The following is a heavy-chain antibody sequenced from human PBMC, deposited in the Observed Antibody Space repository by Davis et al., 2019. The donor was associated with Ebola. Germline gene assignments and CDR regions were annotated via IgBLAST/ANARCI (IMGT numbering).Heavy chain of an antibody. CDR1: GYTFTSYY. J-gene: IGHJ5*02. CDR3: ARGYSSTWSWFDP. V-gene: IGHV1-46*01. CDR2: INPSGGST. Sequence: ASVKVSCKASGYTFTSYYMHWVRQAPGQGLEWMGIINPSGGSTSYAQKLQGRVTMTTDTSTSTAYMELRSLRSDDTAVYYCARGYSSTWSWFDPWGQGTLVTVSS. D-gene: IGHD6-13*01.